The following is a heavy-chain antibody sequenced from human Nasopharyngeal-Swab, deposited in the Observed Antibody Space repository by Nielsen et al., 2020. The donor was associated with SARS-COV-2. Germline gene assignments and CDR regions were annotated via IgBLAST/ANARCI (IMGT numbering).Heavy chain of an antibody. D-gene: IGHD1-1*01. J-gene: IGHJ4*02. CDR3: ARETSDTGMYYFDS. CDR1: GFTFSTYW. V-gene: IGHV3-74*01. CDR2: IHKDGKTT. Sequence: GESLKISCAASGFTFSTYWMHWVRQVPGKGLVWVSRIHKDGKTTTYADSVKGRFTISRDNAKSTLYLQMNSLRAEDRAVYYCARETSDTGMYYFDSWGQGTLVAVSS.